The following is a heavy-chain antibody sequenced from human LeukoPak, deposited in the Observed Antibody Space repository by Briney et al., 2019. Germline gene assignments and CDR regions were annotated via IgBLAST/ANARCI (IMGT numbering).Heavy chain of an antibody. V-gene: IGHV1-8*01. CDR3: ASAKSGWSPDY. J-gene: IGHJ4*02. CDR2: MNANSGNT. CDR1: GYTFTSYD. Sequence: ASVKVSCKASGYTFTSYDINWVRQATGQGLEWMGWMNANSGNTDYAQKFQGRVTMTRNTSISTAYMELSSLRSADTPVYSFASAKSGWSPDYWGQGTLVTVSS. D-gene: IGHD6-19*01.